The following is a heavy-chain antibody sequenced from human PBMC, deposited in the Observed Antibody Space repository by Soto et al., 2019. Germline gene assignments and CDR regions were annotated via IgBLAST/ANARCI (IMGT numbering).Heavy chain of an antibody. J-gene: IGHJ6*02. D-gene: IGHD2-2*01. CDR1: GGTFSSYA. CDR3: ARSQGSSTSLEIYYYYYYGMDV. V-gene: IGHV1-69*01. Sequence: QVQLVQSGAEVKKPGSSVKVSCKASGGTFSSYAISWVRQAPGQGLEWMGGITPISETTNYAHKFHGRVTITADESKSTAYMERSSLRSENTAVYYCARSQGSSTSLEIYYYYYYGMDVWGQGTTVTVSS. CDR2: ITPISETT.